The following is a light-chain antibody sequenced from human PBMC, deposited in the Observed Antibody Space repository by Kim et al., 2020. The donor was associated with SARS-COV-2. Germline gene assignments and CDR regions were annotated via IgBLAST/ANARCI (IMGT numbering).Light chain of an antibody. Sequence: EIVLTQSPGTLSLSPGERATLSCRASQRVGSSYLAWYQQKPGQAPRLLIYGASSRATGIPDRFSGSGSGTDSTLTISRLEPEDFAVYYCQQYGSSPLTFGGGTKVDIK. CDR2: GAS. CDR3: QQYGSSPLT. V-gene: IGKV3-20*01. CDR1: QRVGSSY. J-gene: IGKJ4*01.